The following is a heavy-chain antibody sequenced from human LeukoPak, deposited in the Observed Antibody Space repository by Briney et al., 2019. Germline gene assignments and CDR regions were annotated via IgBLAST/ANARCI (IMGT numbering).Heavy chain of an antibody. V-gene: IGHV3-21*01. CDR1: GFTFSTYS. D-gene: IGHD2-2*01. CDR2: ITSSSSFM. CDR3: ARGYCSSSSCYLDAFDI. Sequence: GGSLRLSCAASGFTFSTYSMNWVRQAPGKGLEWVSSITSSSSFMYYGDSVKGRFSISRDNAKNSLYLQMNSLRAEDTAVYHCARGYCSSSSCYLDAFDIWGQGTMVTVSS. J-gene: IGHJ3*02.